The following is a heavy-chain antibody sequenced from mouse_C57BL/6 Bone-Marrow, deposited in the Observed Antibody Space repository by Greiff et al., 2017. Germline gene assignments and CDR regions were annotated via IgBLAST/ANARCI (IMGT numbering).Heavy chain of an antibody. Sequence: EVKLVESGGGLVQPGGSLKLSCAASGFTFSDYYMYWVRQTPEKRLEWVAYISNGGGSTYYPDTVKGRFTISRDNAKNTLYLQMSRLKSEDTAMYYCARFYYSNPWFAYWGQGTLVTVS. CDR1: GFTFSDYY. D-gene: IGHD2-5*01. CDR2: ISNGGGST. V-gene: IGHV5-12*01. CDR3: ARFYYSNPWFAY. J-gene: IGHJ3*01.